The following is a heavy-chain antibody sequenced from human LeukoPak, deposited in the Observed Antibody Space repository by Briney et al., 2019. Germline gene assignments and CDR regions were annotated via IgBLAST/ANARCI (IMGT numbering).Heavy chain of an antibody. CDR3: ARGSYDFWSGYYNYYYYYMDV. CDR2: INGSGGSS. CDR1: GFTFSSYG. J-gene: IGHJ6*03. Sequence: HTGGTLRLSCAASGFTFSSYGMSWVRQAPGKGLEWVSAINGSGGSSYYADSVKGRFTISRDNAKNSLSLQMNSLRAEDTAVYYCARGSYDFWSGYYNYYYYYMDVWGKGTTVTVSS. D-gene: IGHD3-3*01. V-gene: IGHV3-23*01.